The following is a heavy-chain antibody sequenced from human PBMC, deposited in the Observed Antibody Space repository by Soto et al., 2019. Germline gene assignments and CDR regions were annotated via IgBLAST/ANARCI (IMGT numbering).Heavy chain of an antibody. CDR3: AAVVEVYGDSNY. J-gene: IGHJ4*02. Sequence: QVQLQESGPGLVKPSQTLSLTCTVSGGSISSGGYYWSWIRQHPGRGLEWSGYIYYSGSTYYNPSLKCRVSISADTSKNQFALKLSSVTAEETGVYYCAAVVEVYGDSNYWGQGTLVTVSS. CDR2: IYYSGST. CDR1: GGSISSGGYY. D-gene: IGHD4-17*01. V-gene: IGHV4-31*03.